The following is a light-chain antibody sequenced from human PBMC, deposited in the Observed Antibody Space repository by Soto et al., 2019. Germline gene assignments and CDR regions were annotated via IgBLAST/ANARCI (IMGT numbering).Light chain of an antibody. J-gene: IGKJ4*01. Sequence: EIVLTQSPGTLSLSPGERATLSCRASQSVSSSYLAWYQQKPGQAPRLLIYGASSRATGIPDRFSGSGSGTDVTLTISRLEPEDFAVYYCQQYGSFTFGGGTKVEIK. CDR3: QQYGSFT. V-gene: IGKV3-20*01. CDR2: GAS. CDR1: QSVSSSY.